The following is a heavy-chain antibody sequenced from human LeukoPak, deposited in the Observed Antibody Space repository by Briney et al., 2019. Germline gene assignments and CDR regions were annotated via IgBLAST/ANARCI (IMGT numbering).Heavy chain of an antibody. CDR3: ARDTSTHWFDP. V-gene: IGHV3-11*06. Sequence: GGTLSLSCAASGVTFSGYYMSWIRQAPGKGLEWVSYISSSSSYTNYADSVKGRFTISRENAKNSLYLQMSSLRAEETAVYYCARDTSTHWFDPWGHGTLVTASS. CDR1: GVTFSGYY. J-gene: IGHJ5*02. D-gene: IGHD5-24*01. CDR2: ISSSSSYT.